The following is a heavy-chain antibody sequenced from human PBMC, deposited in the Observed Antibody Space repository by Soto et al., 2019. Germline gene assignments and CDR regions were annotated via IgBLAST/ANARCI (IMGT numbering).Heavy chain of an antibody. Sequence: SETLSLTCTVSGGSISSSSYYWGWIRQPPGKGLEWIGSIYYSGGTYYNPSLKSRVTISVDTSKNQFSLKLSSVTAADTAVYYCARHENQLSWYYYDDWGQGTLVTVSS. V-gene: IGHV4-39*01. CDR1: GGSISSSSYY. J-gene: IGHJ4*02. D-gene: IGHD1-20*01. CDR2: IYYSGGT. CDR3: ARHENQLSWYYYDD.